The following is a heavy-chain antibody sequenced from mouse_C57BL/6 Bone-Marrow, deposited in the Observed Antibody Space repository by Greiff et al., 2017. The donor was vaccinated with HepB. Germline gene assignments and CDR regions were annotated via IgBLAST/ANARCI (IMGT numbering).Heavy chain of an antibody. J-gene: IGHJ4*01. CDR3: ARDRWYDYDGYYAMDY. CDR1: GYSITSGYY. V-gene: IGHV3-6*01. Sequence: EVKLQESGPGLVKPSQSLSLTCSVTGYSITSGYYWNWIRQFPGNKLEWMGYISYDGSNNYNPSLKNRISITRDTSKNQFFLKLNSVTTEDTATYYCARDRWYDYDGYYAMDYWGQGTSVTVSS. CDR2: ISYDGSN. D-gene: IGHD2-4*01.